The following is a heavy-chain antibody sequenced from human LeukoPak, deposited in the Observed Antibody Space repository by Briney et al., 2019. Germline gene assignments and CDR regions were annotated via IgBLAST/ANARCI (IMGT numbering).Heavy chain of an antibody. D-gene: IGHD3-10*01. Sequence: GGSLRLSCAASGFTFSSYAMSWVRQAPGKGLEWVSAISGSGGSTYYADSVKGRFTISRDNSKNTLYLQMNSLRAEDTAVYYCAKNYGSGSYSGFYYYYYMDVWGKGTTVTISS. V-gene: IGHV3-23*01. CDR1: GFTFSSYA. CDR2: ISGSGGST. J-gene: IGHJ6*03. CDR3: AKNYGSGSYSGFYYYYYMDV.